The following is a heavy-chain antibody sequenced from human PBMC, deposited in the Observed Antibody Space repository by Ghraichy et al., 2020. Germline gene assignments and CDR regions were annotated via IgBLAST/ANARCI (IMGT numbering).Heavy chain of an antibody. D-gene: IGHD6-19*01. CDR1: GFTFSSYW. CDR3: ARDLRSGWPHYYYYGMDV. Sequence: GGSLRLSCAASGFTFSSYWMSWVRQAPGKGLEWVANIKQDGSEKYYVDSVKGRFTISRDNAKNSLYLQMNSLRAEDTAVYYCARDLRSGWPHYYYYGMDVWGQGTTVTVSS. J-gene: IGHJ6*02. CDR2: IKQDGSEK. V-gene: IGHV3-7*03.